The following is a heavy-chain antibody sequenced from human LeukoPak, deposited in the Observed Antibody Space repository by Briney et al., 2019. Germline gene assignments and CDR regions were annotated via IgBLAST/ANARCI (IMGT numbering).Heavy chain of an antibody. CDR1: GVTFSSYA. CDR2: INHSGST. V-gene: IGHV4-34*01. Sequence: GSLRLSCAASGVTFSSYAMSWVRQPPGKGLEWIGEINHSGSTNYNPSLKSRVTISVDTSKNQFSLKLSSVTAADTAVYYCARGLAGSSSGTLSVFDYWGQGTLVTVSS. CDR3: ARGLAGSSSGTLSVFDY. D-gene: IGHD3-10*01. J-gene: IGHJ4*02.